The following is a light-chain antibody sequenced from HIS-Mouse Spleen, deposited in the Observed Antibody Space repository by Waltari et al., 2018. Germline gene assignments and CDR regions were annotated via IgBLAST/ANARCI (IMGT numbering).Light chain of an antibody. CDR3: SSYTSSSL. V-gene: IGLV2-14*03. J-gene: IGLJ2*01. CDR1: SSDVGGYNY. CDR2: DVS. Sequence: QSALTQPASVSGSPGQSITISCTGTSSDVGGYNYVSWYQQHPGKAPKLMIYDVSNRTSGVSNRFSGSKSGNTASLTISGLQAEDEADYYCSSYTSSSLFGGGTKLTVL.